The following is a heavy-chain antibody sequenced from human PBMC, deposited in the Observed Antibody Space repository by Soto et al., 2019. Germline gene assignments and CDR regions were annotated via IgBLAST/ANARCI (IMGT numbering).Heavy chain of an antibody. V-gene: IGHV1-3*01. J-gene: IGHJ6*02. D-gene: IGHD2-8*01. Sequence: ASVKVSCKASGYTFTSYAMHWVRQAPGQRLEWMGWINAGNGNTKYSQKFQGRVTITRDTSASTAYMELSSLRSEDTAVCYCARDSVLMVYAKPYYYYYGMDVWGQGTTVTVSS. CDR1: GYTFTSYA. CDR3: ARDSVLMVYAKPYYYYYGMDV. CDR2: INAGNGNT.